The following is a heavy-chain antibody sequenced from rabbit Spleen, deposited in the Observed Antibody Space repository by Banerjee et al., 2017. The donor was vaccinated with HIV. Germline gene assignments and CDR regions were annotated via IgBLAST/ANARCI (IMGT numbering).Heavy chain of an antibody. D-gene: IGHD8-1*01. CDR1: GFDFSDYTF. Sequence: QEQLVESGGDLVQPGASLTLTCTASGFDFSDYTFMCWVRQAPGKGLEWIACIDTGSRDFTYYASWAKGRFTISKTSSTTVTLQMTSLTVADTATYFCAMDTGTSFSSYGMVLWGPGTLVTVS. J-gene: IGHJ6*01. CDR2: IDTGSRDFT. V-gene: IGHV1S45*01. CDR3: AMDTGTSFSSYGMVL.